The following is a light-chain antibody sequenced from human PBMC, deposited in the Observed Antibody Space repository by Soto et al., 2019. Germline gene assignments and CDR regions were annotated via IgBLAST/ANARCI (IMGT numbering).Light chain of an antibody. Sequence: QLVLTQSPSASGSLGASVKLTCTLSSGHSSSAIAWHQQQPEKGPRYLMKLTSDGSHTKGDGIPDRFSGSSSGAERYLTISSLQSEDEADYYCQTWGTGIGVFGGGTKVTVL. CDR2: LTSDGSH. V-gene: IGLV4-69*01. J-gene: IGLJ2*01. CDR1: SGHSSSA. CDR3: QTWGTGIGV.